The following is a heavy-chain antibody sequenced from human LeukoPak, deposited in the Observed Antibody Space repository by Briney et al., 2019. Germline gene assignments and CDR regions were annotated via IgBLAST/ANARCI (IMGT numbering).Heavy chain of an antibody. D-gene: IGHD5-24*01. V-gene: IGHV4-59*01. CDR2: IYYSGST. Sequence: SETLSLTCTDSGGSISSYYWSWIRQPPGKGLEWIGYIYYSGSTNYNPSLKSRVTISVDTSKNQFSLKLSSVTAADTAVYYCARAEEGMATGYWGQGTLVTVSS. CDR1: GGSISSYY. J-gene: IGHJ4*02. CDR3: ARAEEGMATGY.